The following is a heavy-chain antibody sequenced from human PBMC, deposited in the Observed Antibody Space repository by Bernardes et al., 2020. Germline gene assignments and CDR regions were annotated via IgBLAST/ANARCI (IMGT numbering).Heavy chain of an antibody. V-gene: IGHV3-48*02. J-gene: IGHJ3*02. Sequence: GGSLRLSCAASGFTFSSYSMNWVRQAPGKGLEWVSYISSSSSTIYYADSVKGRFTISRDNAKNSLYLQMNSLRDEDTAVYYCARDCSSGWYGTPDIWGQGTMVTVSS. CDR1: GFTFSSYS. CDR3: ARDCSSGWYGTPDI. D-gene: IGHD6-19*01. CDR2: ISSSSSTI.